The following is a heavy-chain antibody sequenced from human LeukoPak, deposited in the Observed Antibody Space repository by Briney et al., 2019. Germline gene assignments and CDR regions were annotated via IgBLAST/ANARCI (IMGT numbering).Heavy chain of an antibody. D-gene: IGHD6-19*01. CDR3: EKSSGPGGYYYYGMDV. CDR2: ISGDGGIT. Sequence: PGGSLRLSCAASEFTFSTYAMSWVRQAPGKGLEWVSGISGDGGITYYADSVRGRFTISRDNSKNTLYLQMNSLRAEDTAVYYCEKSSGPGGYYYYGMDVWGQGTTVTVSS. CDR1: EFTFSTYA. J-gene: IGHJ6*02. V-gene: IGHV3-23*01.